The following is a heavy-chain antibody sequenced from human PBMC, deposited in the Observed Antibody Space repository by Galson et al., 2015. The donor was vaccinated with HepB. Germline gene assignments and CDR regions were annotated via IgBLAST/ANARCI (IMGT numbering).Heavy chain of an antibody. CDR1: GYSFTSYW. CDR2: IYPGDAGT. D-gene: IGHD4-11*01. V-gene: IGHV5-51*01. CDR3: ARHSVTYHNWFDP. Sequence: QSGAEVKKPGESLKISCKGSGYSFTSYWIGWVRQMPGKGLEWMGIIYPGDAGTRYSPSFQGQVTIPADKSISTAYLQWSSLKASDTAMYYCARHSVTYHNWFDPWGQGTLVTVSS. J-gene: IGHJ5*02.